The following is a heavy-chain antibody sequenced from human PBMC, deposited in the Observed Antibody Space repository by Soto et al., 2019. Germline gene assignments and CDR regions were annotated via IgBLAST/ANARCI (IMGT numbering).Heavy chain of an antibody. CDR1: GFTFSNYG. D-gene: IGHD5-18*01. CDR3: AKDPYGYPNHLDF. J-gene: IGHJ4*02. CDR2: IKDSGGGT. Sequence: EVQLLESGGGVIQPGGSLRLSCVTSGFTFSNYGMNWVRQAPGKGLEWVSVIKDSGGGTDYADSVKGRFTISRDNSKKTVYLEFSSLRADDTAVYFCAKDPYGYPNHLDFRGQGTLVAVSS. V-gene: IGHV3-23*01.